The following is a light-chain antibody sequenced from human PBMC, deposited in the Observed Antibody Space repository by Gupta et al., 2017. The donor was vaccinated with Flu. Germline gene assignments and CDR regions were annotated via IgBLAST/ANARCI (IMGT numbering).Light chain of an antibody. V-gene: IGKV1-39*01. CDR3: QESYSAPPLWT. CDR2: AAS. CDR1: QSISNY. J-gene: IGKJ1*01. Sequence: DIQVTQSPSPLSASIGDRDTITCRASQSISNYLNWYQQKPGKAPKLLIYAASILQSGVPSRFSGSGYGTDFTLTINSLQPEDFASDYCQESYSAPPLWTFGQGTEVEIK.